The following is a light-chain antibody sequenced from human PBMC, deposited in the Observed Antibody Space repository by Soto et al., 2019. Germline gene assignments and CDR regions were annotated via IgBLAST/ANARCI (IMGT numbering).Light chain of an antibody. CDR1: QRVSSGY. Sequence: EIVLTQSPGTLSLSPGERATPPSRASQRVSSGYLAWYQQKPGQPPRVLIYETSSRATGIPDRFSGSGSGTDFTLTISSLEPEDFAVYYCQQYGSSPPVTFGPGTKVDIK. V-gene: IGKV3-20*01. J-gene: IGKJ3*01. CDR3: QQYGSSPPVT. CDR2: ETS.